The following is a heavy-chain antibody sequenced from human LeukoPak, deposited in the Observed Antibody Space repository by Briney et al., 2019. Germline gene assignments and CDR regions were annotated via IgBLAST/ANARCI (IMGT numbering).Heavy chain of an antibody. CDR3: ASYKGKDAFDI. Sequence: SQTLSLTCTVSGGSISSGSYYWSWIRQPPGKGLEWIGRIYTSGSTNYNPSLKSRVTISVDTSKNQFSLKLSSVTAADTAVYYCASYKGKDAFDIWGQGTMVTVSS. V-gene: IGHV4-61*02. CDR2: IYTSGST. D-gene: IGHD3-10*01. CDR1: GGSISSGSYY. J-gene: IGHJ3*02.